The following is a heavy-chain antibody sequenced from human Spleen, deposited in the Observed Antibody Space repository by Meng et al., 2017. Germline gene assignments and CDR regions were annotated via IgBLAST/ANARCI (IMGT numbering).Heavy chain of an antibody. CDR3: ARDSIVVPAASGAFDI. Sequence: GGSLRLSCAASGFTFSSYWMSWVRQAPGKGLEWVANIKQDGSEKYYVDSVKGRFTISRDNAKNSLYLQMNSLRAEDTAVYYCARDSIVVPAASGAFDIWGQGTMVTVSS. J-gene: IGHJ3*02. D-gene: IGHD2-2*01. CDR1: GFTFSSYW. CDR2: IKQDGSEK. V-gene: IGHV3-7*01.